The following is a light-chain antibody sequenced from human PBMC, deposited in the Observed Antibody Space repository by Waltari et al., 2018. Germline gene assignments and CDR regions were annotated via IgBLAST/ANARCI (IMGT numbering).Light chain of an antibody. V-gene: IGKV2-28*01. CDR2: LGS. Sequence: DIVMTQSPLYLPVTPGEPASISCGSSQSLLHSNGYNYLDWYLQKPGQSPQLLIYLGSNRAAGVPDRFSGSGSGTDFTLKISRVEAEDVGVYYCMQALQTPWTFGQGTKVEIK. CDR1: QSLLHSNGYNY. CDR3: MQALQTPWT. J-gene: IGKJ1*01.